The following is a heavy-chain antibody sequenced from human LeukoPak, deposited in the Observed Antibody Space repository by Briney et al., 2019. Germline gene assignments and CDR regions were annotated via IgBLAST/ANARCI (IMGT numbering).Heavy chain of an antibody. Sequence: SETLSLTCTVSGGSISSYYWSWIRQPPGKGLEWIGYIYYSGSTNYNPSLKSRVTISVDTSKNQFSLKLSSVTAADTAVYYCARGFSGSYSGYYYYYYMDVWGKGTTVTVSS. CDR2: IYYSGST. J-gene: IGHJ6*03. CDR1: GGSISSYY. D-gene: IGHD1-26*01. V-gene: IGHV4-59*12. CDR3: ARGFSGSYSGYYYYYYMDV.